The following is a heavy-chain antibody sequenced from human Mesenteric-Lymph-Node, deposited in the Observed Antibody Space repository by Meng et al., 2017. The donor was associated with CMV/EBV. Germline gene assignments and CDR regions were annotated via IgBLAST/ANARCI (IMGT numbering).Heavy chain of an antibody. CDR3: ARATYDFLTGPTGEF. V-gene: IGHV1-2*02. J-gene: IGHJ4*02. CDR1: GYTFTGYY. CDR2: INPNSGGA. Sequence: ASVKVSCKASGYTFTGYYMHWVRQAPGQGLEWMGWINPNSGGANYAQRFQGRVTMTRDTSISTAYMVLSRLRSDDTAVYYCARATYDFLTGPTGEFWGQGTLVTVSS. D-gene: IGHD3-9*01.